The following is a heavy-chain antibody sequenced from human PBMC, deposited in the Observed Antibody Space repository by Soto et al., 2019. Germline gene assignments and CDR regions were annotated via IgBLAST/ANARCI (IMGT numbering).Heavy chain of an antibody. CDR3: ARVPDSSGYYYADY. Sequence: GGSLRLSCAASGFTFSSYGMHWVRQAPGKGLEWVAVIWYDGSNKYYADSVKGRFTISRDNSKNTLYLQMNSLRAEDTAVYYRARVPDSSGYYYADYWGQGTLVPVSS. V-gene: IGHV3-33*01. J-gene: IGHJ4*02. CDR2: IWYDGSNK. D-gene: IGHD3-22*01. CDR1: GFTFSSYG.